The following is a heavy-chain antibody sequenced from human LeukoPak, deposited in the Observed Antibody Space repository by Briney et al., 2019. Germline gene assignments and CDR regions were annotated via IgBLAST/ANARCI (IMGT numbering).Heavy chain of an antibody. CDR3: ARDHNYAFDN. J-gene: IGHJ4*02. CDR1: GFTFSDYS. D-gene: IGHD1-1*01. CDR2: VGISSGNT. V-gene: IGHV3-48*04. Sequence: GGSLRLSCAACGFTFSDYSMNWVRQAPGKGLEWISYVGISSGNTKYADSVKGRFTISGDSARNSLYLQMSSLRVEDTAVYYCARDHNYAFDNWGQGTLVTVSS.